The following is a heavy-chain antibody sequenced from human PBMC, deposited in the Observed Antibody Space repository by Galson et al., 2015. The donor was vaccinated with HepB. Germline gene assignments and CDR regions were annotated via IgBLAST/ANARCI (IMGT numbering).Heavy chain of an antibody. D-gene: IGHD4-17*01. CDR2: IYSGGST. J-gene: IGHJ4*02. Sequence: SLRLSCAASGFTVSSNYMSWVRQAPGKGLEWVSVIYSGGSTYYADSVKGRFTISRDNSKNTLYLQMNSLRAEDTAVYYCARDQGGGHAYPIHDYEVWGQGTLVTVSS. V-gene: IGHV3-66*01. CDR3: ARDQGGGHAYPIHDYEV. CDR1: GFTVSSNY.